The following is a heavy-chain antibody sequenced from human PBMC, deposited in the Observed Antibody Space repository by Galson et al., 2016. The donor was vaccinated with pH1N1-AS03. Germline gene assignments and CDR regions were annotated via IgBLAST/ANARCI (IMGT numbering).Heavy chain of an antibody. Sequence: SLRLSCSAPGFIFSGNSMSWVRQAPGKGLEWVAAISPTGETTPYADSVKGRFIISRDNSKNTLFLEMDSLRAEDTAVYYCAKCDVSCQHSTLDYWGQGTLVTVSS. D-gene: IGHD2-2*01. CDR1: GFIFSGNS. CDR2: ISPTGETT. V-gene: IGHV3-23*01. J-gene: IGHJ4*02. CDR3: AKCDVSCQHSTLDY.